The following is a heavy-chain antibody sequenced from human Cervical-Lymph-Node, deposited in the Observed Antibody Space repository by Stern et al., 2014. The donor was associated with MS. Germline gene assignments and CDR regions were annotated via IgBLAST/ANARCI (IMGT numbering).Heavy chain of an antibody. CDR3: ARRGSARRGSGWLDP. D-gene: IGHD3-10*01. V-gene: IGHV1-69*01. J-gene: IGHJ5*02. Sequence: QLVQSGAEVKEPGSSVKVSCTASGGTSSRHAISWVRHAPGQGLEWIGGIIPVLSTTNYAQKFQGRVTITADDSTSTTFLELSGLTSNDTALYYCARRGSARRGSGWLDPWGQGTLVIVSS. CDR2: IIPVLSTT. CDR1: GGTSSRHA.